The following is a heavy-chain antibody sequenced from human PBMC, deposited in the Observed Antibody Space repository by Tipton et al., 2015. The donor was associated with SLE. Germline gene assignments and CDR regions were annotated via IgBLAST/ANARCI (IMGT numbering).Heavy chain of an antibody. D-gene: IGHD3-10*01. CDR3: ARDRLVDYYGMDV. Sequence: TLSLTCTVSGGSISSGSYYWSWIRQPAGKGLEWIGRIYTSGSTNYNPSLKSRVTISVDTSKNQFSLKLSSVTAADTAVYYCARDRLVDYYGMDVWGQGTTVTVSS. J-gene: IGHJ6*02. CDR1: GGSISSGSYY. CDR2: IYTSGST. V-gene: IGHV4-61*02.